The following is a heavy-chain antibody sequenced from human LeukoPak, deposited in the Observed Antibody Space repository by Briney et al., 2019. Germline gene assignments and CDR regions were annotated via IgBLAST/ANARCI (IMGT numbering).Heavy chain of an antibody. J-gene: IGHJ6*03. D-gene: IGHD2-2*01. Sequence: PGRTLRLSCAASGFTFSSYAMHWVRQAPGKGLEWVALIPYDGSNKYYADSVKGRFTVSRDNSKNTLYLQMNSLRAEDTAVYYCARSEAGYCSSTSCYFRVYYMDVWGKGTTVTVSS. CDR3: ARSEAGYCSSTSCYFRVYYMDV. V-gene: IGHV3-30*04. CDR1: GFTFSSYA. CDR2: IPYDGSNK.